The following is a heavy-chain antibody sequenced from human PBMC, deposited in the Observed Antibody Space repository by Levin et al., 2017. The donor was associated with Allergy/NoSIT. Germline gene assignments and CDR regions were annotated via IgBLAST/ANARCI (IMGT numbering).Heavy chain of an antibody. CDR1: GFTFSSYA. Sequence: GESLKISCAASGFTFSSYAMHWVRQAPGKGLEWVAVISYDGSNKYYADSVKGRFTISRDNSKNTLYLQMNSLRAEDTAVYYCASLRQEQYYYYYGMDVWGQGTTVTVSS. V-gene: IGHV3-30*04. J-gene: IGHJ6*02. CDR2: ISYDGSNK. CDR3: ASLRQEQYYYYYGMDV.